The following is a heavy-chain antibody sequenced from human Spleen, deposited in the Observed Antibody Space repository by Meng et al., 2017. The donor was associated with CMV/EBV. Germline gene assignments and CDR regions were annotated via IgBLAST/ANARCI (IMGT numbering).Heavy chain of an antibody. CDR3: ARDNSGYSPWVY. J-gene: IGHJ4*02. V-gene: IGHV1-46*01. Sequence: QDQLVQSGGGVKKPGASGKVSCKASGDTFTSYYIHWVRQAPGQGLEWMGKINPSGVSTSYAQKFQGRVTMTRDTSTSTAYMELRSLRSDDTAVYYCARDNSGYSPWVYWGQGTLVTVSS. CDR1: GDTFTSYY. D-gene: IGHD2-21*01. CDR2: INPSGVST.